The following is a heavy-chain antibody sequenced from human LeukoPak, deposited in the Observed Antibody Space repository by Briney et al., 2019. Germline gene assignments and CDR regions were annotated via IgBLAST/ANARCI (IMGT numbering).Heavy chain of an antibody. D-gene: IGHD6-13*01. CDR3: ARSQQLIRTFDS. CDR1: GDSISPXX. V-gene: IGHV4-59*01. J-gene: IGHJ4*02. CDR2: IYYSGDT. Sequence: SGDSISPXXXXWIRQPPGKGXEWIGYIYYSGDTNYNPSLKSRVTMSVDTSKNQFSLKLSSVTTADTAVYYCARSQQLIRTFDSWGQGTLVTVSS.